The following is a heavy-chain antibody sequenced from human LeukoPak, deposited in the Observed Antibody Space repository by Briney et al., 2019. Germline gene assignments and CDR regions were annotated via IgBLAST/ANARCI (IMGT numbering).Heavy chain of an antibody. Sequence: GRSLRLSCAASGFTFSSYAMHWVRQAPGKGLEWVAVISYDGSNKYYADSGKGRFTISRDNSKNTLYLQMNSLRAEDTAVYYCARAPSAQWYFQHWGQGTLVIVSS. D-gene: IGHD6-19*01. CDR1: GFTFSSYA. V-gene: IGHV3-30*04. J-gene: IGHJ1*01. CDR3: ARAPSAQWYFQH. CDR2: ISYDGSNK.